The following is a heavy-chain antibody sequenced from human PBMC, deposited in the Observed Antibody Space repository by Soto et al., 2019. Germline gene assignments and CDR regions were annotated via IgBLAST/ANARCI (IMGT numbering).Heavy chain of an antibody. CDR3: AGYRSSSYDAFDI. CDR1: SYTFNTFG. J-gene: IGHJ3*02. V-gene: IGHV1-18*01. D-gene: IGHD6-6*01. CDR2: ISAQKGNT. Sequence: ASVKVSCKASSYTFNTFGISWVRQAPGQGLEWMGWISAQKGNTNYAQSPQGRLTVTIDTSTSTAYMELRSLRSDDTAVYYCAGYRSSSYDAFDIWGQGTMVTVSS.